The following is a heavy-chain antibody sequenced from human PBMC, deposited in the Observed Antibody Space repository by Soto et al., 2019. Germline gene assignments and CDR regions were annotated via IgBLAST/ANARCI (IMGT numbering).Heavy chain of an antibody. CDR3: ARVGYSYGSRGLDS. D-gene: IGHD5-18*01. CDR2: ISGYDGNT. V-gene: IGHV1-18*04. CDR1: GYTFTSYG. J-gene: IGHJ5*01. Sequence: ASVKVSCKASGYTFTSYGINWVRQAPGQGLEWMGWISGYDGNTNYAQKLQGRVTMTTDTSTSTAYMELRSLRSDDTAVYYCARVGYSYGSRGLDSWGQGTLVTVYS.